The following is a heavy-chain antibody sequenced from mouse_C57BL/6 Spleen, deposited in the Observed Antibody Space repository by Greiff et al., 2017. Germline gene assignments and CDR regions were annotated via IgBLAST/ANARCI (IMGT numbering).Heavy chain of an antibody. D-gene: IGHD3-2*02. CDR1: GYTFTSST. CDR2: INPSSGYT. V-gene: IGHV1-4*01. Sequence: VQLQQSGAELARPGASVKMSCKASGYTFTSSTMHWVKQRPGQGLEWIGYINPSSGYTKYNQKFKDKATLTADKSSSTAYMQLSSLTSEDSAVYYCARGAQATLYAMDYWGQGTSVTVSS. CDR3: ARGAQATLYAMDY. J-gene: IGHJ4*01.